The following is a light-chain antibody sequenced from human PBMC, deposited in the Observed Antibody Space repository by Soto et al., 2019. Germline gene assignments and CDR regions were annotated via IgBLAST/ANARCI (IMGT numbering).Light chain of an antibody. CDR3: QQLNSYPIT. CDR2: AAY. Sequence: DIQMTQSPSSLSASVGDRFTITFRTSQTINNYLNWYQQKPGRAPKLLIYAAYNLQSGVPSRFSGSGSGTEFTLTISSLQPEDFATYYCQQLNSYPITFGQGTRLEI. V-gene: IGKV1-17*01. CDR1: QTINNY. J-gene: IGKJ5*01.